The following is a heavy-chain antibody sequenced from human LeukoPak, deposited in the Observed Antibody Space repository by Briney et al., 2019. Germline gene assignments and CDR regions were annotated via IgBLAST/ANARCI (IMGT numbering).Heavy chain of an antibody. D-gene: IGHD1-26*01. CDR2: ISSSGGT. Sequence: PGRSLRLSCAASGFTFSSYAMSWVRQAPGKGLQWVSAISSSGGTYYGGSVKGRFTISRDNSKNTLYLQMNSLRAVDTAVYYCAKGLVGALFYFDYWGQGSLVTVSS. CDR3: AKGLVGALFYFDY. CDR1: GFTFSSYA. V-gene: IGHV3-23*01. J-gene: IGHJ4*02.